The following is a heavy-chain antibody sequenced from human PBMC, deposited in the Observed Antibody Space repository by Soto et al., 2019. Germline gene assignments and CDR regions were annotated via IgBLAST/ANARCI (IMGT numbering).Heavy chain of an antibody. CDR1: GYTFTTYD. Sequence: ASVKVSFTASGYTFTTYDINWVRQAPGQGLEWMGWINPNSGGTNYAQKFQGRVTMTRDTSISTAYMELSRLRSDDTAVYYCATSSGSAIQLWSYYYYGMDVWGQGTTVTVSS. CDR3: ATSSGSAIQLWSYYYYGMDV. J-gene: IGHJ6*02. CDR2: INPNSGGT. D-gene: IGHD5-18*01. V-gene: IGHV1-2*02.